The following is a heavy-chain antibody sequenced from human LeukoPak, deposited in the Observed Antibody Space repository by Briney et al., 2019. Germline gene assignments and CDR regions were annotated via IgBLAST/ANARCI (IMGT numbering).Heavy chain of an antibody. CDR3: ARHDNTASYCLTY. Sequence: GGSLRLSCAASAFTLSNYWMSWVRQAPGKGLEWVANIKEDGSEIHYVDSVKGRFTISRDNAKNSLYLKMNSLRAEDTAVYYCARHDNTASYCLTYWGQGTLVTVSS. CDR2: IKEDGSEI. D-gene: IGHD2-8*02. V-gene: IGHV3-7*01. J-gene: IGHJ4*02. CDR1: AFTLSNYW.